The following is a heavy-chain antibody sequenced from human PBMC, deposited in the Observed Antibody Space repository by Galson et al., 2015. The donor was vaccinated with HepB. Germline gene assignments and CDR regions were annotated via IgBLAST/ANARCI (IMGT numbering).Heavy chain of an antibody. J-gene: IGHJ4*02. Sequence: SLRLSCAASGFTFSSYSMNWVRQAPGKGLEWVSYISSSSNTIYYADSVKDRFTMSRDNAKNSLYLQMSSLRDEDTAVYYCATVYSSGDYWGQGTRVTVSS. CDR2: ISSSSNTI. CDR3: ATVYSSGDY. V-gene: IGHV3-48*02. D-gene: IGHD6-19*01. CDR1: GFTFSSYS.